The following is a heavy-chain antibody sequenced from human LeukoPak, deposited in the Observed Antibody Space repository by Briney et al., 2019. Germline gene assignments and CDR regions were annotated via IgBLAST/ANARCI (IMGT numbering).Heavy chain of an antibody. CDR3: ATSGYSDSGYFDC. Sequence: EASVKVSCKASGYTFTVYYMHWVRQAPGQGLEWMGWLNPNSGGTNYAQKLQGRVTMTRDTSISTAYMELNRLRSDDTAVYYCATSGYSDSGYFDCWGQGTLVTVSS. CDR2: LNPNSGGT. CDR1: GYTFTVYY. J-gene: IGHJ4*02. D-gene: IGHD5-12*01. V-gene: IGHV1-2*02.